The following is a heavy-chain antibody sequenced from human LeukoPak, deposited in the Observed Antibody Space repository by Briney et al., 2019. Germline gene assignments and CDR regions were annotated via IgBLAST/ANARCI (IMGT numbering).Heavy chain of an antibody. J-gene: IGHJ4*02. CDR1: GGSVYTCDYF. CDR3: ARVFDS. CDR2: IFYTGKT. V-gene: IGHV4-39*07. Sequence: SETLSLTCTVSGGSVYTCDYFWGWVRQPPGKGPEWIGDIFYTGKTNYNPSLKSRVSISIDTSKNQFSLKLTSVTAADTAVYYCARVFDSWGQGTLVTVSS.